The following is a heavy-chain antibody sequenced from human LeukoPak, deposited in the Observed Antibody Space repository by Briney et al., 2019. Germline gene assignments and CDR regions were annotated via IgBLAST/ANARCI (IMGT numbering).Heavy chain of an antibody. Sequence: LTGGSLRLSCAASGFTFSSYAMHWVRQAPGKGPEWVAVISYDVSNKYYADSVKGRFTISRDNSKNTLYLQMNSLRAEDTAVYYCAREESGYGVRNWGQGTLVTVSS. CDR3: AREESGYGVRN. D-gene: IGHD4-17*01. CDR2: ISYDVSNK. J-gene: IGHJ4*02. CDR1: GFTFSSYA. V-gene: IGHV3-30*04.